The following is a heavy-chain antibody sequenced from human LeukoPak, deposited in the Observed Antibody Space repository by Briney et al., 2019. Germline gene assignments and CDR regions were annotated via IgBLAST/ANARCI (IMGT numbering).Heavy chain of an antibody. CDR1: GDSVSSTGYY. V-gene: IGHV4-34*01. CDR3: GRRSVTTAD. CDR2: INHSGST. Sequence: PSETLSLTCTVSGDSVSSTGYYWSWIRQPPGKGLEWIGEINHSGSTNYNPSLKSRVTISVDTSKNQFSLKLSSVTAADTAVYYCGRRSVTTADWGQGTLVTVSS. J-gene: IGHJ4*02. D-gene: IGHD4-17*01.